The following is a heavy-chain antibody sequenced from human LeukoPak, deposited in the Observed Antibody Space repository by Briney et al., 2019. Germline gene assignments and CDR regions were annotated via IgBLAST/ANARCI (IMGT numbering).Heavy chain of an antibody. CDR1: GVSFSGYY. V-gene: IGHV4-34*01. D-gene: IGHD3-10*01. Sequence: SSETLSLTCAVYGVSFSGYYWRWIRQPPGKGLEWIGEITHSGTTNYNPSLESRLTISIDTSKNQFSLKLSYVIAADKAVYYFARLITPTSGSNWFDPWGQGTLVTVSS. CDR2: ITHSGTT. CDR3: ARLITPTSGSNWFDP. J-gene: IGHJ5*02.